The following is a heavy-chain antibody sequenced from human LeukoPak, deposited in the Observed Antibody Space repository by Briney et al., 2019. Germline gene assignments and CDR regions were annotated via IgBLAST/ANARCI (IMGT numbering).Heavy chain of an antibody. Sequence: SETLSLTCTVSGGSISSGRYYWSWIRQPAGKGLEWIGRIYTSGSTNYNPSLKSRVTISVDTSKNQFSLKLSSVTAADTAVYYCARGSYDMPYGMDVWGQGTTVTVSS. V-gene: IGHV4-61*02. D-gene: IGHD3-9*01. J-gene: IGHJ6*02. CDR2: IYTSGST. CDR1: GGSISSGRYY. CDR3: ARGSYDMPYGMDV.